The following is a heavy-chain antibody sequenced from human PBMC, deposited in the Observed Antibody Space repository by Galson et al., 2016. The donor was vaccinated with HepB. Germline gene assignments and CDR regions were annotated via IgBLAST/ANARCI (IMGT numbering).Heavy chain of an antibody. CDR1: GYTFTSYG. CDR2: ISAYSGNT. Sequence: SVKVSCKASGYTFTSYGISWVRQAPGQGPEWMGWISAYSGNTNYAQKLQGRVTMTTDTSTSTAYMELRSLRSDDTAVYYCARLPPAVGIRGLYYFDYWGQGTLVTVSS. D-gene: IGHD2-15*01. CDR3: ARLPPAVGIRGLYYFDY. J-gene: IGHJ4*02. V-gene: IGHV1-18*01.